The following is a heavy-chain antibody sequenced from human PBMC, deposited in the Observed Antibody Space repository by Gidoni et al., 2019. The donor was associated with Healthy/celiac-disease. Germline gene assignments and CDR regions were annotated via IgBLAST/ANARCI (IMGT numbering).Heavy chain of an antibody. CDR1: GFTFAAYA. CDR3: ARGHFYGLTPLCDN. D-gene: IGHD3-10*01. V-gene: IGHV3-9*01. J-gene: IGHJ4*02. Sequence: EVQLVESGGGLVQPGRSLRLSCAAYGFTFAAYAMHWVRQAPGKGLEWVAGISWNSDSFDYADSVKGRFTISRDNAKNSLYLQMNSLRAEDTAFYYCARGHFYGLTPLCDNWGQGTLVTVS. CDR2: ISWNSDSF.